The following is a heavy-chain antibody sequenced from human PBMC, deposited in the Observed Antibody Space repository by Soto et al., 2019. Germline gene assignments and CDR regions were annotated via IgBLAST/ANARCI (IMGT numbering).Heavy chain of an antibody. J-gene: IGHJ6*03. CDR3: ARDSTVSSYYYYMDV. CDR2: IYSGGST. V-gene: IGHV3-53*04. CDR1: GFTVSSNY. D-gene: IGHD4-17*01. Sequence: GGSLRLSCAASGFTVSSNYMSWVRQAPGKGLEWVSVIYSGGSTYYADSVKGRFTISRHNSKNTLYLQMNSLRAEDTAVYYCARDSTVSSYYYYMDVWGKGTTVTVSS.